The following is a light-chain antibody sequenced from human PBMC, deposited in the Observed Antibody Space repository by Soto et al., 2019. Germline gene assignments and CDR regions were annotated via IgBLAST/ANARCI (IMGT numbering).Light chain of an antibody. CDR2: LNSDGSH. Sequence: QLVLTQSPSASASLGASVKLTCTRSSGHSSYAIAWHQQQPEKGPRYLMKLNSDGSHSKGDGIPDRFSGSSSGAERYLTISSLQSEDEADYYCQTWGTGIVVFGGGTKLTVL. CDR3: QTWGTGIVV. V-gene: IGLV4-69*01. CDR1: SGHSSYA. J-gene: IGLJ2*01.